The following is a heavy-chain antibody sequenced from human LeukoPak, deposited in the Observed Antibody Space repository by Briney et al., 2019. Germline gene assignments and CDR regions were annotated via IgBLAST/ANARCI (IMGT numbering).Heavy chain of an antibody. J-gene: IGHJ4*02. CDR3: ARAVAGLDY. CDR2: ISWNSGSI. CDR1: GFTFDDYA. V-gene: IGHV3-9*01. D-gene: IGHD6-19*01. Sequence: SGGSLRLSCAASGFTFDDYAMHWVRQAPGKGLEWVSGISWNSGSIGYADSVKGRFTISRDNSKNTLFLHMSSLRADDTAIYLCARAVAGLDYGGQGTGVSVSS.